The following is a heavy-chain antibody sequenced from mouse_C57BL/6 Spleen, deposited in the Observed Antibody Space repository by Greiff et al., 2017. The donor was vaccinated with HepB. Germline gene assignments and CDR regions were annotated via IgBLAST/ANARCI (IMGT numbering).Heavy chain of an antibody. CDR2: IRNKANNHAT. J-gene: IGHJ4*01. D-gene: IGHD2-2*01. CDR3: TRSTMVTKGGMDY. CDR1: GFTFSDAW. V-gene: IGHV6-6*01. Sequence: EVKVVESGGGLVQPGGSMKLSCAASGFTFSDAWMDWVRQSPEKGLEWVAEIRNKANNHATYYAESVKGRFTISRDDSKSSVYLQMNSLRAEDTGIYYCTRSTMVTKGGMDYWGQGTSVTVSS.